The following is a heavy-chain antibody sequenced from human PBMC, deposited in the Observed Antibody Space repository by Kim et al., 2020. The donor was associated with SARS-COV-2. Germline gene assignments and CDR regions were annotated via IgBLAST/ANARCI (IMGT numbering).Heavy chain of an antibody. Sequence: SGPTLVNPTQTLTLTCTFSGFSLSTSGVGVGWFRQPPGKALEWLTLIYWDDDKRYSPSLRSRLTITKDTSKNQVVLTMTNVDPVDTATYYCARPAMAKDGKIGDAFDIWGQGTTVTVS. CDR1: GFSLSTSGVG. D-gene: IGHD5-12*01. CDR3: ARPAMAKDGKIGDAFDI. V-gene: IGHV2-5*02. CDR2: IYWDDDK. J-gene: IGHJ3*02.